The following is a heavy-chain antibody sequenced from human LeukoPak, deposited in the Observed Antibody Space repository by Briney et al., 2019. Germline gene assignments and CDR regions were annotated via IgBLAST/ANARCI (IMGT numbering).Heavy chain of an antibody. J-gene: IGHJ4*02. CDR1: GFTFSSYA. D-gene: IGHD2-15*01. V-gene: IGHV3-30-3*01. CDR3: ARDFGGGSVPSYYFDY. Sequence: PGGSLRLSCAASGFTFSSYAMHWVRQAPGKGLEWVAVISYDGSNKYYADSVKGRFTISRDNSKNTLYLQMNSLRAEDTAVYYCARDFGGGSVPSYYFDYWGQGTLVTVSS. CDR2: ISYDGSNK.